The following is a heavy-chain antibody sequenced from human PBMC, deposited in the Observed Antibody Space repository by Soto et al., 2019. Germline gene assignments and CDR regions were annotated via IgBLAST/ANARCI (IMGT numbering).Heavy chain of an antibody. J-gene: IGHJ4*02. V-gene: IGHV1-24*01. D-gene: IGHD2-8*01. CDR2: FDPEDDET. CDR3: ATGVYCTHGVCYFRGDIWGY. Sequence: QVQLVQSGAEVKKPGASVKVSCKVSGYTLTELSMHWVRQAPGKGLEWMGGFDPEDDETIYALKLQGRVTMTEDTSTDTAYMELSRLRSEDTALYYCATGVYCTHGVCYFRGDIWGYWGQGTLVTVSS. CDR1: GYTLTELS.